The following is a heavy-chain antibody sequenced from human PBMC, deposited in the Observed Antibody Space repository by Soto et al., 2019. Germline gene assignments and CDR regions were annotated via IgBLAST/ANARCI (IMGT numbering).Heavy chain of an antibody. CDR1: GCPFSSYA. D-gene: IGHD2-15*01. CDR2: IIPIFGTA. J-gene: IGHJ6*02. CDR3: ARDLSIGGYGSGVSGFGGGMDV. V-gene: IGHV1-69*13. Sequence: ASVKVSCKASGCPFSSYAISWVRHAPGQGLEWMGGIIPIFGTANYAQKFQGRVTITPDESTSTAYMELSSLRSEDTAVYYWARDLSIGGYGSGVSGFGGGMDVWGQGTTVTVSS.